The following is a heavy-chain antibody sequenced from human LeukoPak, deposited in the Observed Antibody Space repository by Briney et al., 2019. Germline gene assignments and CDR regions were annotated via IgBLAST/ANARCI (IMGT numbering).Heavy chain of an antibody. D-gene: IGHD6-25*01. CDR2: IKSTTDGGTT. CDR1: GFTFTNAW. Sequence: GGSLRLSCAASGFTFTNAWMTWVRQAPGKGLEWVGRIKSTTDGGTTDYAAPVEGRFTISRDDSKNTMSLQMNSLKSEDTAVYYCTYAAFDYWGQGTLVSVSS. J-gene: IGHJ4*02. V-gene: IGHV3-15*01. CDR3: TYAAFDY.